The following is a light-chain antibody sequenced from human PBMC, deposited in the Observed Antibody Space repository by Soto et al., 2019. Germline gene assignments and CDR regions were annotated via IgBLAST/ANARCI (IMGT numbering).Light chain of an antibody. V-gene: IGKV3-11*01. CDR3: QQRSNWPWT. CDR2: DAS. Sequence: VLTQSPSTLSVSPGERATXSCRASQSVSSYLAWYQKKXGQDPRLXIYDASNRATGIPARFSGSGSGTDFNLTISRLGTEDFAVYYCQQRSNWPWTFGQGTKGDIK. CDR1: QSVSSY. J-gene: IGKJ1*01.